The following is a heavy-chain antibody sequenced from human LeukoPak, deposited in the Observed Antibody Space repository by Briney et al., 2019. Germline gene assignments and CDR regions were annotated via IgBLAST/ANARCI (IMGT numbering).Heavy chain of an antibody. CDR1: GYPFDNFG. D-gene: IGHD4-17*01. J-gene: IGHJ4*01. CDR2: ISAYNGNT. Sequence: ASVKVSCKASGYPFDNFGLTWVRQAPGQGLEWMGWISAYNGNTHYAQKFRGRLNLTRETSPSTAYLELRSMKSDDTAVYYCARDRVGGDLTGVSLYWGQGTLVTVSS. V-gene: IGHV1-18*01. CDR3: ARDRVGGDLTGVSLY.